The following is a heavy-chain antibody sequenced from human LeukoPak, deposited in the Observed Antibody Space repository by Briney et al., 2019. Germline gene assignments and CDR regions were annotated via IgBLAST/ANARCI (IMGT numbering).Heavy chain of an antibody. Sequence: GASVKVSCKASGGTFSSYAISWVRQAPGQGLEWMGWISAYNGNTNYAQKLQGRVTMTTDTSTSTAYMELRSLRSDDTAVYYCARDRPLLTIFGVVIPPGFDYRGQGTLVTVSS. CDR3: ARDRPLLTIFGVVIPPGFDY. D-gene: IGHD3-3*01. V-gene: IGHV1-18*01. CDR2: ISAYNGNT. J-gene: IGHJ4*02. CDR1: GGTFSSYA.